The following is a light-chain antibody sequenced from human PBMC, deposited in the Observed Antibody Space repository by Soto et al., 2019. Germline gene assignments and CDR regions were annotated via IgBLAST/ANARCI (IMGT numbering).Light chain of an antibody. CDR3: NSYTSRATGV. CDR1: SSDVGGYNY. Sequence: QSALTQPASVSGSPGQSITISCTGTSSDVGGYNYVSWYQQHPGRAPKLIIFEVSNRPSGVSDRFSGSKSDNTASLTISGRQAEDEADYYCNSYTSRATGVFGGGTKLTVL. CDR2: EVS. J-gene: IGLJ2*01. V-gene: IGLV2-14*01.